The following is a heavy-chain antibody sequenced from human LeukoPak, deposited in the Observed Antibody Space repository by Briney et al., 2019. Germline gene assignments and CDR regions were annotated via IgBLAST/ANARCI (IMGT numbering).Heavy chain of an antibody. CDR1: DGSISSSSYY. Sequence: SETLSLTCTVSDGSISSSSYYGGWIRQPPGKGLEWIGSIYYSGSTYYNPSLKSRVTISVDTSKNQFSLKLSSVTAADTAVYYCASQPRWAYGDFFDYWGQGMLVTVSS. CDR2: IYYSGST. CDR3: ASQPRWAYGDFFDY. D-gene: IGHD4-17*01. V-gene: IGHV4-39*01. J-gene: IGHJ4*02.